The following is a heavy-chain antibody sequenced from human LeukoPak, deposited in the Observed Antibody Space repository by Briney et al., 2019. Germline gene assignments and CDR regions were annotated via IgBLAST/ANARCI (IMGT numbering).Heavy chain of an antibody. Sequence: ASVKVSCKASGYTFTGYYMHWVRQAPGQGLEWMGWINPNSGGTNYALKFQGRVTMTRDTSISTAYMELSRLRSDDTAVYYCARARYSSGWYYFDYWGQGTLVTVSS. D-gene: IGHD6-19*01. CDR1: GYTFTGYY. CDR2: INPNSGGT. V-gene: IGHV1-2*02. CDR3: ARARYSSGWYYFDY. J-gene: IGHJ4*02.